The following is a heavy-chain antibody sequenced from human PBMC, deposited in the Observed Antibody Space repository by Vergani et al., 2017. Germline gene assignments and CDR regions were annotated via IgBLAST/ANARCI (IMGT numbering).Heavy chain of an antibody. Sequence: QVQLQQWGAGLLKPSETLSLTCAVYGGSFSGYYWSWIRQPPGKGLEWIGEINHSGSTNYNPSLKSRVTISVDTSKNQFSLKLSSVTAADTAVYYCARVFVVVAANKYYFDYWGQGTLRTVSS. J-gene: IGHJ4*02. CDR1: GGSFSGYY. V-gene: IGHV4-34*01. D-gene: IGHD2-15*01. CDR3: ARVFVVVAANKYYFDY. CDR2: INHSGST.